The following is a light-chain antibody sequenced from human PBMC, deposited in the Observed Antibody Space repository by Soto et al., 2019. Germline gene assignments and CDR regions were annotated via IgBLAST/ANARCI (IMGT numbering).Light chain of an antibody. CDR1: SSDVGAYKY. CDR2: EVT. J-gene: IGLJ3*02. CDR3: TSYVGNDIWV. Sequence: QYALTQPPSASGSPGQSVTISCTGTSSDVGAYKYVSWYQQYPGKAPKLMIYEVTKRPSGVPDRFSVSKSGNTASLTVSGPQAEDEADYYCTSYVGNDIWVFGGGTKVTVL. V-gene: IGLV2-8*01.